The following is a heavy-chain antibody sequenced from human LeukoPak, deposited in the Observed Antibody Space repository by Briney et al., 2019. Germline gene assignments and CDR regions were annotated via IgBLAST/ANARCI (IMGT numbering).Heavy chain of an antibody. CDR2: IKQDGSEK. Sequence: GGSLRLSCAASGFTFSSYWMSWVRQAPGKGLEWVANIKQDGSEKYYVDSVKGRFTISRDNAKNSLYLQMNSLRAEDTAVYYCARGGGYCSSTSCSAGFDYWGQGTLVTVSS. J-gene: IGHJ4*02. CDR1: GFTFSSYW. D-gene: IGHD2-2*01. CDR3: ARGGGYCSSTSCSAGFDY. V-gene: IGHV3-7*01.